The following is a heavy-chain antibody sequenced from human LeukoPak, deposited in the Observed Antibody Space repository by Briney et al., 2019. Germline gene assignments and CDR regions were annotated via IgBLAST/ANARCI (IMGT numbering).Heavy chain of an antibody. Sequence: ASVKVSCKTSGYTFTYFYMHWVRQAPGQGLEWMGWVNLNSGGTNFAQKFQGRVSMTRDTSISTAYMQLSRLRFDDTAVYYCARSPHILTGENFDYWGQGTLLTVSS. CDR3: ARSPHILTGENFDY. CDR1: GYTFTYFY. CDR2: VNLNSGGT. D-gene: IGHD3-9*01. J-gene: IGHJ4*02. V-gene: IGHV1-2*02.